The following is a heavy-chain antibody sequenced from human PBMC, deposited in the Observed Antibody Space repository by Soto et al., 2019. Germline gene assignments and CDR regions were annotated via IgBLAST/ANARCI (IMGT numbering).Heavy chain of an antibody. Sequence: QVQLQESGPGLVKPSGTLSLTCAVSGDSITSSNWWRWVREAPGKGLEWIGEIYHSGATTYNPSLKSRATIAVDPSNHHFSLKMTSVTAADTAVYFCARDLGTGTDYWGRGTLVTVAS. J-gene: IGHJ4*02. V-gene: IGHV4-4*02. CDR1: GDSITSSNW. CDR2: IYHSGAT. CDR3: ARDLGTGTDY.